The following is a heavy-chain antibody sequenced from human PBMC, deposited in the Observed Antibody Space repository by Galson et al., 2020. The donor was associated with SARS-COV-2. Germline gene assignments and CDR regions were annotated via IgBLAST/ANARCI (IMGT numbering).Heavy chain of an antibody. CDR3: ARDLAGNWNYR. CDR2: ISNSGDTR. V-gene: IGHV3-48*03. CDR1: GFTFSSFE. J-gene: IGHJ4*02. D-gene: IGHD1-7*01. Sequence: GGSLRLSCEASGFTFSSFEMNWVRQAPGKGLEWISYISNSGDTRYYADSVEGRFTISRDNAKSSLYLQMNSLRAEDTAVYYCARDLAGNWNYRWGQGTLVTVSS.